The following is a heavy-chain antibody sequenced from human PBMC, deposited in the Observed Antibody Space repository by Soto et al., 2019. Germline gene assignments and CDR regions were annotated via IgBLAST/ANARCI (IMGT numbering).Heavy chain of an antibody. D-gene: IGHD1-26*01. CDR3: ARILGSGNYFGIFDAFDI. Sequence: LSLTCTVSGGSITTVGNYWSWIRQFPGKGLEWIGHISYSGSTNSNPSLRSRLSMSVDTSKNQFSLELSSVTAADTAVYYCARILGSGNYFGIFDAFDIWGQGTVVTVSS. J-gene: IGHJ3*02. CDR1: GGSITTVGNY. V-gene: IGHV4-31*03. CDR2: ISYSGST.